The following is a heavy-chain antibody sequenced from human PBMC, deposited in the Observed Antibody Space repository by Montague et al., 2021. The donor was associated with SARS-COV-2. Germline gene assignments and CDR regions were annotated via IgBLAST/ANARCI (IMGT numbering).Heavy chain of an antibody. J-gene: IGHJ5*02. CDR2: IHHSGST. D-gene: IGHD3-10*01. Sequence: SETLSLTCAVSGGSIISSNWWSWVRQPPGKGLEWIGEIHHSGSTNYNPSLKSRVTMSVDKSKNHFSLRLDSVTAADTAVYFCASQNYRSGTQNGLGGNWFHPWGQGTLGPVSS. CDR1: GGSIISSNW. V-gene: IGHV4-4*02. CDR3: ASQNYRSGTQNGLGGNWFHP.